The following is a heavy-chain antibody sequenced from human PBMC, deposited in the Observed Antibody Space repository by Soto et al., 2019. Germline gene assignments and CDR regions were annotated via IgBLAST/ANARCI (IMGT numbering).Heavy chain of an antibody. D-gene: IGHD6-19*01. CDR2: IGAYNGYT. CDR1: GYTFSSYG. CDR3: ARDLMALAVTHYHYYAMDV. Sequence: QVQLVQSGVEVKKPGASVKVSCKASGYTFSSYGVSWVRQAPGQGLEWMGWIGAYNGYTNYAQKFQGRVTMTTDTSTRTAYMELRSLIADDTAVFFCARDLMALAVTHYHYYAMDVWGQGTTVTVSS. J-gene: IGHJ6*02. V-gene: IGHV1-18*04.